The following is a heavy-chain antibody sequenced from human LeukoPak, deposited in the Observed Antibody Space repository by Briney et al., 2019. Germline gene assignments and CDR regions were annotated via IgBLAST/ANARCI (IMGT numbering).Heavy chain of an antibody. Sequence: GGSLRLSCTASGFTFSGYSMNWIRQAPGKGLEWVSSISSSSSYIYYADSVKGRFTISRDNAKNSLYLQMNSLRAEDTAVYYCARAWQQQLFDYWGQGTLVTVSS. CDR1: GFTFSGYS. J-gene: IGHJ4*02. CDR3: ARAWQQQLFDY. D-gene: IGHD6-13*01. V-gene: IGHV3-21*01. CDR2: ISSSSSYI.